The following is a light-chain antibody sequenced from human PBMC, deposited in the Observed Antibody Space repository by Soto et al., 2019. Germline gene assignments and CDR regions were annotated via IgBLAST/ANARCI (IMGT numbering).Light chain of an antibody. J-gene: IGKJ4*01. Sequence: EIVMTQSPATLSVSPGERATLSCRASQSVSSNLAWYQQKPGQAPRLLIYGASTRATGIPARFSGSGSGTEFTLTISSXQSEDFAVYHCQQYNNWPLTFGGGTKVDIK. V-gene: IGKV3-15*01. CDR1: QSVSSN. CDR2: GAS. CDR3: QQYNNWPLT.